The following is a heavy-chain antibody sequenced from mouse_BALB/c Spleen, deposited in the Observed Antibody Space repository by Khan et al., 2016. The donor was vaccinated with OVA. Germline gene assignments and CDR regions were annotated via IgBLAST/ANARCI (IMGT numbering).Heavy chain of an antibody. Sequence: QIQLVQSGPELMKPGETVKISCKASGYTFTNYGMNWVKQAPGKGLKWMGWINTYTGEPTYGDDLKGRFAFSLETSASTAYLQINNLKNEDTATYFWARVGKYRNFDVWGAGTTVTVSS. V-gene: IGHV9-3-1*01. D-gene: IGHD2-1*01. J-gene: IGHJ1*01. CDR1: GYTFTNYG. CDR3: ARVGKYRNFDV. CDR2: INTYTGEP.